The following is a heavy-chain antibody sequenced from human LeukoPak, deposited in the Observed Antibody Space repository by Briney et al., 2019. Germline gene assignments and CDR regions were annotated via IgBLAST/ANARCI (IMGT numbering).Heavy chain of an antibody. D-gene: IGHD6-13*01. CDR1: GFTFNIYS. CDR2: MSSDASSE. CDR3: ARKKMAAAGKGAFDY. J-gene: IGHJ4*02. Sequence: PGRSLRLSCAASGFTFNIYSMYWVRQAPGKGLEWVASMSSDASSEYYADSVKGRFTISRDNSKNMLYLQINSLRAEDTAVYHCARKKMAAAGKGAFDYWGQGTLVTASS. V-gene: IGHV3-30*04.